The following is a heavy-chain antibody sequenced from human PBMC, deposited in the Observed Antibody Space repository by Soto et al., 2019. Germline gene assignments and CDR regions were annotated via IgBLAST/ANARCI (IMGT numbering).Heavy chain of an antibody. Sequence: EVQVVESGGGLVKPGGSFGSSGASSGSPFSEAWLSGFRQPPGKGLEWVGRMKRKTDGGKTHYAAPVKGRFTVSRDDSKNTLDLKMNSLKSEDTAVYSCTTDSCSGGSCYSLDHWGQGTLVTVSS. J-gene: IGHJ4*02. V-gene: IGHV3-15*01. CDR2: MKRKTDGGKT. CDR3: TTDSCSGGSCYSLDH. CDR1: GSPFSEAW. D-gene: IGHD2-15*01.